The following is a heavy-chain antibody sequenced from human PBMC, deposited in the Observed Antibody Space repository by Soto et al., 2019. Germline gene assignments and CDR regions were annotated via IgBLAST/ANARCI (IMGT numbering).Heavy chain of an antibody. CDR3: ARGRDFWSGYYYYYGMDV. CDR2: INHSGST. V-gene: IGHV4-34*01. J-gene: IGHJ6*02. CDR1: GGSFSGYY. D-gene: IGHD3-3*01. Sequence: ETLSLTCAVYGGSFSGYYWSWIRQPPGKGLEWIGEINHSGSTNYNPSLKSRVTISVDTSKNQFSLKLSSVTAADTAVYYCARGRDFWSGYYYYYGMDVWGQGTTVTVSS.